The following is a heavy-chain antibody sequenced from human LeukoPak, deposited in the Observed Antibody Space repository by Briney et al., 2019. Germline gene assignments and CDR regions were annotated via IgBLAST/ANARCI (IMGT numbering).Heavy chain of an antibody. Sequence: GRSLRLSCGASGFTFSSYDMHWVRRAPGKGLEWVAGIRYDGRHTYHADSVKGRFTISRDNSKNTLYLQMNSLRAEDTAVYYCAKGDTTWELPHDYWGQGTLVTVSS. J-gene: IGHJ4*02. CDR2: IRYDGRHT. D-gene: IGHD1-26*01. CDR3: AKGDTTWELPHDY. CDR1: GFTFSSYD. V-gene: IGHV3-30*18.